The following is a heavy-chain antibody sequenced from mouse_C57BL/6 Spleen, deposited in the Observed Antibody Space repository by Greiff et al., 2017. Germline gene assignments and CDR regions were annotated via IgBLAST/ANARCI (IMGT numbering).Heavy chain of an antibody. J-gene: IGHJ4*01. CDR3: ARAGYSYAMDY. D-gene: IGHD2-3*01. CDR1: GYAFSSYW. Sequence: QVQLKESGAELVKPGASVKISCKASGYAFSSYWMNWVKQRPGKGLEWIGQIYPGDGDTNYNGKFKGKATLTADKSSSTAYMQLSSLTSEDSAVYFCARAGYSYAMDYWGQGTSVTVSS. CDR2: IYPGDGDT. V-gene: IGHV1-80*01.